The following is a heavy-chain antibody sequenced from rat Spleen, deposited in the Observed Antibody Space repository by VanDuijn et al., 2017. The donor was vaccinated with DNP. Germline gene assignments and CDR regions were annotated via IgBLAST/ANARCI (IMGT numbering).Heavy chain of an antibody. Sequence: EVQLQESGPGLVKPSQSLSLTCSVTGYSITSNYWGWIRKFPGNKMEWVGHISYSGSTTYNPSLKSRISITRDTSKNQFFLHLKSVTTEDTATYYCARWNIGTSTLDYWGQGVMVTVSS. CDR1: GYSITSNY. CDR3: ARWNIGTSTLDY. J-gene: IGHJ2*01. V-gene: IGHV3-1*01. CDR2: ISYSGST. D-gene: IGHD1-5*01.